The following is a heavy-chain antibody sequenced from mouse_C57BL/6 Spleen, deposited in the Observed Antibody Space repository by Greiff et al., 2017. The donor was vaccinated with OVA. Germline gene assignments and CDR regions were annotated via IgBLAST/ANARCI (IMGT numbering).Heavy chain of an antibody. CDR3: ARGGYGNYRYFDV. CDR1: GYTFTSYW. V-gene: IGHV1-50*01. Sequence: QVQLQQPGAELVKPGASVKLSCKASGYTFTSYWMQWVKQRPGQGLEWIGEIDPSDSYTNYNQKFKGKATLTVDTSSSAAYMQLSSLTSEDSAVDYGARGGYGNYRYFDVWGTGTTVTVSS. CDR2: IDPSDSYT. J-gene: IGHJ1*03. D-gene: IGHD2-1*01.